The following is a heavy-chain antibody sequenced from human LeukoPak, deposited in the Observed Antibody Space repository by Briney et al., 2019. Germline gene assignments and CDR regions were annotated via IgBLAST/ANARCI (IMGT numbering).Heavy chain of an antibody. CDR3: TTNGLRGWYDAFDI. CDR2: IKSKTDGGTT. Sequence: GGSLRLSCAASGFTFSNAWMSWVRQAPGKGPEWVGRIKSKTDGGTTDYAAPVKGRFTISRDDSKNTLYLQMNSLKTEDTAVYYCTTNGLRGWYDAFDIWGQGTMVTVSS. CDR1: GFTFSNAW. V-gene: IGHV3-15*01. D-gene: IGHD6-19*01. J-gene: IGHJ3*02.